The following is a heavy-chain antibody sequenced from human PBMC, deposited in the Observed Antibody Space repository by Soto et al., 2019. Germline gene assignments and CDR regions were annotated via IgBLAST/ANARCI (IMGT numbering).Heavy chain of an antibody. CDR3: ARGGYSNKWFDP. Sequence: SETLSLTCAVYGGSFSGYYWSWIRQPPGKGLEWIGEINHSGSTNYNPSLKSRVTISVDTSKNQFSLKLSSVTAADTAVYYCARGGYSNKWFDPWGQGPLVTVSS. V-gene: IGHV4-34*01. J-gene: IGHJ5*02. CDR1: GGSFSGYY. D-gene: IGHD6-13*01. CDR2: INHSGST.